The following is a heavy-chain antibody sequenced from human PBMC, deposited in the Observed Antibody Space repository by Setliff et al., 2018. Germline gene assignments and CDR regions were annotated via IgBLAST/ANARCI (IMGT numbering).Heavy chain of an antibody. J-gene: IGHJ4*02. Sequence: GGSLRLSCAASGLTFNSYAISWVRQAPGKGLEWVSTVSVSGDNTYYTDSVKGRFTTSRDNSKNTVSLQMSSLRAEDTAIYFCADQGPIFGSGLIPGFDQWGQGTMVTVSS. CDR1: GLTFNSYA. CDR3: ADQGPIFGSGLIPGFDQ. D-gene: IGHD3-3*01. CDR2: VSVSGDNT. V-gene: IGHV3-23*01.